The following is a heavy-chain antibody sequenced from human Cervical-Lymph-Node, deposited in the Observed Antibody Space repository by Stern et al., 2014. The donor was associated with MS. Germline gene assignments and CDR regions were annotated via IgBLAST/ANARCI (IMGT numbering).Heavy chain of an antibody. V-gene: IGHV5-51*04. CDR3: ARPAAVSTAFYYYHGFDV. D-gene: IGHD4-17*01. CDR2: VYPGNSDP. J-gene: IGHJ6*02. CDR1: GFDFTTHW. Sequence: VQLVESGAEVKKPGGSLRISCKASGFDFTTHWIGWVRQVSGKGLEWMGLVYPGNSDPRYGPSFQGQVTIPADNPISTASLQWRSLEASDPATYYCARPAAVSTAFYYYHGFDVWGQGTTVTVSS.